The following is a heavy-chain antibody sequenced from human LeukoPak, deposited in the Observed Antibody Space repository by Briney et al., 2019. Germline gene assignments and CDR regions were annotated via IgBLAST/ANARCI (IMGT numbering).Heavy chain of an antibody. Sequence: GGSLRLSCAASGFTFSSYAMHWVRQAPGKGLEWVAVISYDRSNKYYADSVKGRFTISRDNSKNTLYLQMNSLRAEDTAVYYCARSPRRVYSSGWYKDYWGQGTLVTVSS. V-gene: IGHV3-30-3*01. J-gene: IGHJ4*02. CDR2: ISYDRSNK. D-gene: IGHD6-19*01. CDR3: ARSPRRVYSSGWYKDY. CDR1: GFTFSSYA.